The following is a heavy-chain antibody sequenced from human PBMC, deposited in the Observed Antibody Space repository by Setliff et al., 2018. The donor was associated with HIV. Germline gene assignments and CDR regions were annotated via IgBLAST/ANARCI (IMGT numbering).Heavy chain of an antibody. J-gene: IGHJ4*02. CDR3: AKELAASGLGYFDS. V-gene: IGHV3-23*01. D-gene: IGHD3-22*01. CDR1: GFTFSRYA. Sequence: GESLKISCAASGFTFSRYAMSWVRQAPGEVLEWVSAILSTGERTFYADSVEGRFTISRDNSKNTVYLQMNSLRAEDTAEYYCAKELAASGLGYFDSWGRGILVTVSS. CDR2: ILSTGERT.